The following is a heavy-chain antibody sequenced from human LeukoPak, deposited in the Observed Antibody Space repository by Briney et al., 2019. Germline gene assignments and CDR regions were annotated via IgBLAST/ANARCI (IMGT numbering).Heavy chain of an antibody. Sequence: GSLRLSCAASGFTFSSYWMNWARQAPGKGLGWVASINHNGNVNYYVDSVKGRFTISRDNAKNSLYLQMSNLRAEDTAVYFCARGGGLDVWGQGATVTVSS. V-gene: IGHV3-7*03. CDR3: ARGGGLDV. D-gene: IGHD3-16*01. J-gene: IGHJ6*02. CDR2: INHNGNVN. CDR1: GFTFSSYW.